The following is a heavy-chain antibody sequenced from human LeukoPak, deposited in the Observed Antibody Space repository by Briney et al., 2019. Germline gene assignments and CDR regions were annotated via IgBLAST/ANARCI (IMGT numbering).Heavy chain of an antibody. V-gene: IGHV3-23*01. J-gene: IGHJ4*02. CDR1: GFTFSTYA. CDR2: ISGSGGST. CDR3: AKDRTPYSNDWAPGY. D-gene: IGHD6-19*01. Sequence: GTLRLSCAASGFTFSTYAMSWVRQAPGKGLEWVSAISGSGGSTYYADSVKGRFTISRDNSKNTLYLQMNSLRAEDTAVYYCAKDRTPYSNDWAPGYWGQGTLVTVSS.